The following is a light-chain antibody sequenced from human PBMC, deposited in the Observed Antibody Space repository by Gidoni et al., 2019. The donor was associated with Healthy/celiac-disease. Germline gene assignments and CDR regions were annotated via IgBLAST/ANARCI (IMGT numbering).Light chain of an antibody. CDR1: QSIGSS. Sequence: EDVAITCRASQSIGSSLHWYQQKPDQSPKLLIKYASQSFSGVPSRFSGSGSGTDFTLTINSLEAEDAATYYCHQSSSLPYTFGQXTKLEIK. J-gene: IGKJ2*01. CDR2: YAS. CDR3: HQSSSLPYT. V-gene: IGKV6-21*01.